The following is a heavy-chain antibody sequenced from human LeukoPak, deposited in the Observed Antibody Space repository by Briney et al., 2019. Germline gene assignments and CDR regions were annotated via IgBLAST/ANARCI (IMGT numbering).Heavy chain of an antibody. J-gene: IGHJ4*02. CDR2: ISGSGGTI. CDR3: GYIPAAVYYFDY. D-gene: IGHD6-13*01. V-gene: IGHV3-48*01. Sequence: GESLRLSCAASGFSFSSYGMNWVRQAPGKGLEWLSYISGSGGTIYYADSVKGRFTISRDNAKHSLYLRMNSLRAEDTATYYCGYIPAAVYYFDYWGRGTLVTVSS. CDR1: GFSFSSYG.